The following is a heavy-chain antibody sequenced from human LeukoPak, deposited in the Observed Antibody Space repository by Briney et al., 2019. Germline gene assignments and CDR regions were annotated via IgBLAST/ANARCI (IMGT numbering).Heavy chain of an antibody. CDR2: ISGSGDST. V-gene: IGHV3-23*01. Sequence: GGSLRLSCAASGFTFSGYAMSWVRQAPGKGLEWVSAISGSGDSTYYADSVKGRFTISRDNSKDTLYLQMNSLRAEDTAVYYCAKDRSYSSSSRGFDYWGQGTLVTVPS. D-gene: IGHD6-6*01. J-gene: IGHJ4*02. CDR1: GFTFSGYA. CDR3: AKDRSYSSSSRGFDY.